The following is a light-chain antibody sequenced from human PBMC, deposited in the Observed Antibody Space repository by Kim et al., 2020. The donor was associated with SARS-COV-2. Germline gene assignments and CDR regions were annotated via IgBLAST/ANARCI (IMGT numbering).Light chain of an antibody. J-gene: IGKJ2*03. CDR1: QSVSSN. CDR3: QQYNNWPGS. V-gene: IGKV3-15*01. CDR2: GSS. Sequence: EIVMTQPPATLSVSPGERATLSCRASQSVSSNLAWYQQKPGQAPRLLIYGSSTRATGIPARFSGGGSGTEFTLTISSLQSEDFAVYYCQQYNNWPGSFGQGTKLEI.